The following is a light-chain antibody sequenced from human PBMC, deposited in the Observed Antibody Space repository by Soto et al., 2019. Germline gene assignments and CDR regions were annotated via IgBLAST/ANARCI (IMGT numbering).Light chain of an antibody. Sequence: DIPLTQSPSTLSASLAERASMXCRASQSISSWLAWYQQKPGKAPKLLIYKTSNLESGVPSRFSGSGSGTEFSLTISSLQPDDFATYYCQQYQSFSLTFGGGTKVDI. CDR3: QQYQSFSLT. CDR2: KTS. J-gene: IGKJ4*01. CDR1: QSISSW. V-gene: IGKV1-5*03.